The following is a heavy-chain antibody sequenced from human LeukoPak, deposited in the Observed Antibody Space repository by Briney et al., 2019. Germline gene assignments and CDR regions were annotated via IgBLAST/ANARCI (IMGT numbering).Heavy chain of an antibody. J-gene: IGHJ4*02. Sequence: SETLSLTCTVSGYSISSGYYWGWIRQPPGKGLEWIGSIYHSGSTYYNPSLKSRVTISVDTSKNQFSLKLSSVTAADTAVYYCASGPRYSSSAGGHYWGQGTLVTVSS. V-gene: IGHV4-38-2*02. CDR1: GYSISSGYY. CDR2: IYHSGST. CDR3: ASGPRYSSSAGGHY. D-gene: IGHD6-6*01.